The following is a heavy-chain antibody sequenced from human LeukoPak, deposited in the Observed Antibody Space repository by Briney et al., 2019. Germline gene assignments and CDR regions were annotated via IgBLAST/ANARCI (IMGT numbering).Heavy chain of an antibody. Sequence: GRSLRLSCAASGFTFSSYGMHWVRQAPGKGLEWVAVISYDGSNKYYADSVKGRFTISRDNSKNTLYLQMNSLRAEDTAVYYCATDYYYDSSGSYYTVDYWGQGTLVTVSS. V-gene: IGHV3-30*03. D-gene: IGHD3-22*01. J-gene: IGHJ4*02. CDR3: ATDYYYDSSGSYYTVDY. CDR1: GFTFSSYG. CDR2: ISYDGSNK.